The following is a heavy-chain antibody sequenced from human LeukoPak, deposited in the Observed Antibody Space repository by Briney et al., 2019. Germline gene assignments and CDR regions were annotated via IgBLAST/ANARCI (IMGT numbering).Heavy chain of an antibody. CDR2: MNPNSGNT. V-gene: IGHV1-8*01. Sequence: ASVKVSCKSSGYSLTRYDIHGVRQAPAQGLAWMGWMNPNSGNTGYAQKFQGRVTMTKNTSITTAYMELSSLRSEDTAVYYCARALSWTTESYYYMDVWGKGTTVTASS. D-gene: IGHD3/OR15-3a*01. CDR1: GYSLTRYD. J-gene: IGHJ6*03. CDR3: ARALSWTTESYYYMDV.